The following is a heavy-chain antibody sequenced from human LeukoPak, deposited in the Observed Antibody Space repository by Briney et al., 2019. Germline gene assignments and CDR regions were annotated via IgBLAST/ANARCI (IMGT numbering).Heavy chain of an antibody. CDR3: ARDVPVTTDAFDI. D-gene: IGHD3-22*01. CDR1: GFTVSSNY. J-gene: IGHJ3*02. CDR2: IYSGGST. V-gene: IGHV3-53*01. Sequence: TGGSLRLSCVASGFTVSSNYMSWVRQAPGKGLEWVSVIYSGGSTYYADSVKGRFTISRDNSKNTLYLQMNSLRAEDTAVYYCARDVPVTTDAFDIWGQGTMVTVSS.